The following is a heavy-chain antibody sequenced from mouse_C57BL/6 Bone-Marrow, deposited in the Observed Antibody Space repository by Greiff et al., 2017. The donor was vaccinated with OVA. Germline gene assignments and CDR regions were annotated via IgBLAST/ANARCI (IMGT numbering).Heavy chain of an antibody. CDR3: VRGNYGAMDY. CDR2: IRSNSSNYAT. D-gene: IGHD2-1*01. CDR1: GFTFITYA. J-gene: IGHJ4*01. Sequence: GGGLVQPKGSLKLSCAASGFTFITYAMHWVRQAPGKGLEWVARIRSNSSNYATYYADSVKDRFTISRDDSQSMLYLQMNNLKTEDTAMYYCVRGNYGAMDYWGQGTSVTVSS. V-gene: IGHV10-3*01.